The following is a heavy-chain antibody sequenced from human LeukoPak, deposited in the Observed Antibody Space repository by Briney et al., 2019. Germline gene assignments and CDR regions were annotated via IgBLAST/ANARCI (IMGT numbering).Heavy chain of an antibody. D-gene: IGHD3-10*02. Sequence: GGSLRLSCAASGFTFSSYAMSWVRQAPGKGLEWVSAISGSGGSTYYANSVKGRFTISRDNAKNSLYLQMNSLRAEDTAVYYCAELGITMIGGVWGKGTTVTISS. CDR1: GFTFSSYA. CDR2: ISGSGGST. J-gene: IGHJ6*04. V-gene: IGHV3-23*01. CDR3: AELGITMIGGV.